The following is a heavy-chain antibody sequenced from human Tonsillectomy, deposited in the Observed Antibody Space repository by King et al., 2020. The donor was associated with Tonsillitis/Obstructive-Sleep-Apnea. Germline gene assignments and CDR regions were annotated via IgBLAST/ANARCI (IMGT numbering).Heavy chain of an antibody. CDR2: IYYSGST. CDR3: ARAWDYYDRSDRGDAFDI. J-gene: IGHJ3*02. D-gene: IGHD3-22*01. Sequence: VQLQESGPGLVKPSETLSLTCTVSGGSISSYYWSWIRQPPGKGLEWIGYIYYSGSTNYNPSLKSRVTISVETSKKQFSLKLSSVTAADTAVYYCARAWDYYDRSDRGDAFDIWGQGTMVTVSS. CDR1: GGSISSYY. V-gene: IGHV4-59*01.